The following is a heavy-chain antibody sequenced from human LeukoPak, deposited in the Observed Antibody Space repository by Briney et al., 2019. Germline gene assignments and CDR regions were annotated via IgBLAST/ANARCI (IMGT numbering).Heavy chain of an antibody. V-gene: IGHV1-69*05. D-gene: IGHD1-7*01. CDR2: IIPVFGTA. CDR1: GGTFSSNA. Sequence: SVKVSCKASGGTFSSNAISWVRQAPGQGLDWMGRIIPVFGTANSAQKFQGRATITTDEYTSTAYMELSSLRSEDAAVYYCARDQQYNWNYDLLDNAFDIWGQGTMVTVSS. J-gene: IGHJ3*02. CDR3: ARDQQYNWNYDLLDNAFDI.